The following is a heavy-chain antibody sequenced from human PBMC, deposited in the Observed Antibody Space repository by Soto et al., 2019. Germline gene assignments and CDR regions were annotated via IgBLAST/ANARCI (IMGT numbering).Heavy chain of an antibody. CDR3: TRAPVSGSYCFDF. CDR2: IFHTGTT. J-gene: IGHJ4*02. Sequence: PSETLSLTCTVSGGSVSSGNYYWSWIRQPPGKGLEWIGYIFHTGTTNYNPSLKSRVTISLDTSMNQFSLKLSSVTPADTAFYYCTRAPVSGSYCFDFWGQGTPVTVSS. D-gene: IGHD1-26*01. V-gene: IGHV4-61*01. CDR1: GGSVSSGNYY.